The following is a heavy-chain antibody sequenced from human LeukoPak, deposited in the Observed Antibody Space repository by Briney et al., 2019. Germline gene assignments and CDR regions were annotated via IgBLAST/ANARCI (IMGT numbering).Heavy chain of an antibody. Sequence: SETLSLTCTVSGHSIINSYYWGWIRQPPGKGLEWIGSIYHTGSTYYNPSLKSRVTISIDTSKNQFSLKLSSVTAADTAVYYCARGSYSYGYQPNFDYWGQGTLVTVSS. J-gene: IGHJ4*02. CDR1: GHSIINSYY. CDR3: ARGSYSYGYQPNFDY. V-gene: IGHV4-38-2*02. D-gene: IGHD5-18*01. CDR2: IYHTGST.